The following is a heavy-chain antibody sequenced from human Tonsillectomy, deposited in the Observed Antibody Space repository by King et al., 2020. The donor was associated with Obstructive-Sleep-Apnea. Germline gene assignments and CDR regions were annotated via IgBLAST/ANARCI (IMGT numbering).Heavy chain of an antibody. V-gene: IGHV3-7*01. Sequence: VQLVESGGGLVQPGGSLRLSCLASTYTFSSYWMNWVRQAPGKGLEWVANIKQDGSEKYYVDSVKGRFTISRDKAKNSLYLQMNSLRAEDTAVYYCASARVYCTSITCDYWYFDLWGRGTLVTVSS. D-gene: IGHD2-2*01. J-gene: IGHJ2*01. CDR2: IKQDGSEK. CDR1: TYTFSSYW. CDR3: ASARVYCTSITCDYWYFDL.